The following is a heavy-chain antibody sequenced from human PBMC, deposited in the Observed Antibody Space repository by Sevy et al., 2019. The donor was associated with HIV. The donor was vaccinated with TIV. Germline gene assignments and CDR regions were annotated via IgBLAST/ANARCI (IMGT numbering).Heavy chain of an antibody. Sequence: GGSLRLSCADSAFTFSNYGMSWVRQAPGKGLEWVSAISGSGGSTYYADFVQGRFTISRDNSKNTLYLHMDGLRAEDTAIYYCAEEALRSCSGSGSYLVGALDIWGQGTTVTVSS. J-gene: IGHJ3*02. CDR1: AFTFSNYG. CDR3: AEEALRSCSGSGSYLVGALDI. CDR2: ISGSGGST. V-gene: IGHV3-23*01. D-gene: IGHD3-10*01.